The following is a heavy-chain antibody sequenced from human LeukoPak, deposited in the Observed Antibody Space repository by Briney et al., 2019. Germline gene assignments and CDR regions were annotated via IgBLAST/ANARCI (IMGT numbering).Heavy chain of an antibody. J-gene: IGHJ6*03. D-gene: IGHD3-3*01. V-gene: IGHV3-7*01. CDR2: IKQDGSEK. CDR1: GFTFSSYW. CDR3: ARVGYYDFWSGPPYYYYYMDV. Sequence: GGSLRLSCAASGFTFSSYWMSWVRQAPGKGLEWVANIKQDGSEKYYVDSVKGRFTISRDNAKNSLYLQMNSLRAEDTAVYYCARVGYYDFWSGPPYYYYYMDVWGKGTTVTVSS.